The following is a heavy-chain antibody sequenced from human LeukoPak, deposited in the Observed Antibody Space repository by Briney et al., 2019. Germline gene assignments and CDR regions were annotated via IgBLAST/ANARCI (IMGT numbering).Heavy chain of an antibody. CDR2: ISYSGST. D-gene: IGHD5-18*01. V-gene: IGHV4-59*01. J-gene: IGHJ3*02. CDR3: ARYTSMVAFHAHGFDI. CDR1: GGSINSYY. Sequence: PSETLSLTCTVCGGSINSYYWSWIRQPPGKGLEWSGYISYSGSTNYNPSLKSRVTISVDTSKNQFSLKLSSVTAADTAVYYCARYTSMVAFHAHGFDIWGQGTMVTVSS.